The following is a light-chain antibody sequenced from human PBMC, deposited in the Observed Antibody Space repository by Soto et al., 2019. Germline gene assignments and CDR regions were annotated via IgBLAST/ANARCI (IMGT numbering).Light chain of an antibody. J-gene: IGKJ1*01. Sequence: DLPMTPSPSSLSASVGDTVTITCRASQGINNYLAWYQQKPGKPPVLLIYTASTLKPGVPSRFSGSGAGTEFTLTISSLQPEDFATYYCQKYDSAPRTFGQGTKVDIK. V-gene: IGKV1-27*01. CDR2: TAS. CDR3: QKYDSAPRT. CDR1: QGINNY.